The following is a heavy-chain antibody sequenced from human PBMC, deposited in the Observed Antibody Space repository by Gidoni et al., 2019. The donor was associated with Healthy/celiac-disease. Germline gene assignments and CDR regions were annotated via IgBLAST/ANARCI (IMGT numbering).Heavy chain of an antibody. CDR2: IIPIFGTA. V-gene: IGHV1-69*01. D-gene: IGHD2-15*01. Sequence: QVQLVQSGAEVKKPGSSVKVSCKASGGTFRSYAISWVRQAPGQGLEWMGGIIPIFGTANYAQKFQGRVTITADESTSTAYMELSSLRSEDTAVYYCARGGYCSGGSCSDNYYYYGMDVWGQGTTVTVSS. J-gene: IGHJ6*02. CDR1: GGTFRSYA. CDR3: ARGGYCSGGSCSDNYYYYGMDV.